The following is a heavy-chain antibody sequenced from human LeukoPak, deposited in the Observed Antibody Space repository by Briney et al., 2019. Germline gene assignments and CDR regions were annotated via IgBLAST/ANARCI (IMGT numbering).Heavy chain of an antibody. CDR2: INPNSGGT. CDR1: GYTFTGYY. Sequence: ASVKVSCKASGYTFTGYYMHWVRQAPGQGLEWMGWINPNSGGTNYAQRFQGRVTMTRDTSISTAYMELSRLRSDDTAVYYCARELRAAVAGIDYWGQGTLVTVPS. V-gene: IGHV1-2*02. CDR3: ARELRAAVAGIDY. D-gene: IGHD6-19*01. J-gene: IGHJ4*02.